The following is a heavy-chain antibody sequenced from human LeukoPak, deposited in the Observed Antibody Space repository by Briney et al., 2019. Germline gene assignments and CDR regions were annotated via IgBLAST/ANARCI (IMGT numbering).Heavy chain of an antibody. Sequence: ASVKVSCKASGYTITSYGISWVRQAPGQGLEWMGWISAYNGNTNYAQKLQGRVTMTTDTSTSTAYMELRSLRSDDTAVYYCAREMAVAGSGVIDSWGQGTLVTVSS. CDR2: ISAYNGNT. V-gene: IGHV1-18*01. CDR1: GYTITSYG. J-gene: IGHJ4*02. D-gene: IGHD6-19*01. CDR3: AREMAVAGSGVIDS.